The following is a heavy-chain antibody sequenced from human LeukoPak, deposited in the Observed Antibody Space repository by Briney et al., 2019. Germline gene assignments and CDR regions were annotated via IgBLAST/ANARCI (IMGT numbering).Heavy chain of an antibody. J-gene: IGHJ4*02. CDR2: IYYSGST. V-gene: IGHV4-30-4*01. Sequence: SETLSLTCTVSGGSISSGDSYWSGIRQPPGKGLKWIGYIYYSGSTSYNPSLKSRVTISVDTSKNQFSLKLSSVTAADTAVYYCARDAGYTYGPFDYWGQGTLVTVSS. D-gene: IGHD5-18*01. CDR1: GGSISSGDSY. CDR3: ARDAGYTYGPFDY.